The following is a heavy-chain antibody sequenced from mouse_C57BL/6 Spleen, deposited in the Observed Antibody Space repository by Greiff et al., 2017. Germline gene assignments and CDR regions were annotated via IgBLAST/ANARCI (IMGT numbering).Heavy chain of an antibody. J-gene: IGHJ1*03. V-gene: IGHV5-6*01. CDR1: GFTFSSYG. CDR2: ISSGGSYT. CDR3: ARITTVGDWYFDV. Sequence: EVQRVESGGDLVKPGGSLKLSCAASGFTFSSYGMSWVRQTPDKRLEWVATISSGGSYTYYPDSVKGRFTISRDNAKNTLYLQMSSLKSEDTAMYYCARITTVGDWYFDVWGTGTTVTVSS. D-gene: IGHD1-1*01.